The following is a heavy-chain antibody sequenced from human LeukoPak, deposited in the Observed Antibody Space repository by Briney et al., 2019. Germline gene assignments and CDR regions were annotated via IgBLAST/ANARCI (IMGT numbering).Heavy chain of an antibody. V-gene: IGHV3-49*03. J-gene: IGHJ4*02. Sequence: PGGSLRLSCTASGFIFGDYGMNWFRQAPGKGLEWVGFIGRKAYGGTTEYAASVKGRFTISRDDSKSIAYLQMNSLKTEDTAVYFCSRDNIGVIAATFSSYWGQGTLVTVSS. CDR3: SRDNIGVIAATFSSY. D-gene: IGHD2-15*01. CDR2: IGRKAYGGTT. CDR1: GFIFGDYG.